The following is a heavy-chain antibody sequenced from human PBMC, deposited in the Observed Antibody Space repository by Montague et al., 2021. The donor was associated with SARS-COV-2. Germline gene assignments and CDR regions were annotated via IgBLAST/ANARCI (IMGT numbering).Heavy chain of an antibody. Sequence: SETLSLTCSVSGDSITNHYWSWIRQPAGKGLEWIGRMHFTGKNNFSPFFSSRLTMSADTSKNQFSLKLTSVTAADTAIYFCARDRFDFGAGRQGTIDFWGQGPLVTVSS. J-gene: IGHJ4*02. CDR1: GDSITNHY. CDR2: MHFTGKN. V-gene: IGHV4-4*07. CDR3: ARDRFDFGAGRQGTIDF. D-gene: IGHD3-10*01.